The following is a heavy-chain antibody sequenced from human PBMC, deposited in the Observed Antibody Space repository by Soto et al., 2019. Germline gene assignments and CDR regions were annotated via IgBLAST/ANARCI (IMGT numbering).Heavy chain of an antibody. V-gene: IGHV2-5*01. Sequence: QITLREAGPTLVKPTQTLTLTCTFSGFSLTTIGVGVGWIRQTPRGAPAWLALVYWNDNKRYSPSLESRLTLTKDSPKTHVVQPRPATDPMDTARFFFVNRPATHMKGFGPWGQGILVAVSS. CDR2: VYWNDNK. D-gene: IGHD2-21*01. CDR3: VNRPATHMKGFGP. CDR1: GFSLTTIGVG. J-gene: IGHJ5*02.